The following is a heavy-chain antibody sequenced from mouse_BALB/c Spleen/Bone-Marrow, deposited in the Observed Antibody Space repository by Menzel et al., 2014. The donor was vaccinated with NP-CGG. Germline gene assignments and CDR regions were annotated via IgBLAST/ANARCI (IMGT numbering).Heavy chain of an antibody. CDR1: GFTFTDYY. D-gene: IGHD1-2*01. J-gene: IGHJ3*01. CDR2: IRNKANGYTT. Sequence: GGGLVQPGGSLRLSCATSGFTFTDYYMSWVRQPPGKALEWLGFIRNKANGYTTEYSASVKGRFTISRDNSQSILYLQMNTLRAEDSATYYCARDIGLRLRFAYWGQGTLVTVSA. CDR3: ARDIGLRLRFAY. V-gene: IGHV7-3*02.